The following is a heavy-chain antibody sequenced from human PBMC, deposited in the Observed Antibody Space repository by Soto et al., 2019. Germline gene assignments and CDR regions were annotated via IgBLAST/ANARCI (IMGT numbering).Heavy chain of an antibody. CDR1: GFTFSSYA. Sequence: QVQLVDSGGVVVQPGRSLRLSCAASGFTFSSYAMHWVRQAPGKGLEWVAVISYDGSNKYYADSVKGRFTISRDNSKNTLDLQMNSLRAEDTAVYYCARDRLRYNWNDFPYYYYGMDVWGQGTTVTVSS. D-gene: IGHD1-1*01. V-gene: IGHV3-30-3*01. CDR3: ARDRLRYNWNDFPYYYYGMDV. J-gene: IGHJ6*02. CDR2: ISYDGSNK.